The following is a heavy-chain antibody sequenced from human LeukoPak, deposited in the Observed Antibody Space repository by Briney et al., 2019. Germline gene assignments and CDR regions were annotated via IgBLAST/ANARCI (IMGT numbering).Heavy chain of an antibody. CDR3: ARFGGYSYGSAADY. CDR1: GGSISSYY. CDR2: IYYSGST. Sequence: PSETLSLTCTVSGGSISSYYWSGIRQPPGKGLEWIGYIYYSGSTNYNPSLKSRVTISVDTSKNQFSLKLSSVTAADTAVYYCARFGGYSYGSAADYWGQGTLVTVSS. J-gene: IGHJ4*02. V-gene: IGHV4-59*01. D-gene: IGHD5-18*01.